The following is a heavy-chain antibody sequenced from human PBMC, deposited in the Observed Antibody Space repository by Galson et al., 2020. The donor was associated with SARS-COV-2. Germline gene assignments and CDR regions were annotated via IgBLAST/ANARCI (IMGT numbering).Heavy chain of an antibody. D-gene: IGHD3-9*01. V-gene: IGHV4-61*02. Sequence: SETLSLTCTVAGGSITNGNYYWSWVRQPAGKGLEWIGRIYATGSTIYNPYLKSRVTMSVDTSKNQFSLKLRSVTAADTAVYYCARFGYYNILTGHCTYDFDNWGQGTLLPVSS. CDR2: IYATGST. CDR3: ARFGYYNILTGHCTYDFDN. CDR1: GGSITNGNYY. J-gene: IGHJ4*02.